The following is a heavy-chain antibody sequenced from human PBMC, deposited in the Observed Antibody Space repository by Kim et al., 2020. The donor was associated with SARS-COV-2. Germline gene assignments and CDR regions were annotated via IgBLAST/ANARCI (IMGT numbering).Heavy chain of an antibody. V-gene: IGHV7-4-1*02. D-gene: IGHD6-13*01. CDR3: ARGGIAAADNYFDY. Sequence: ASVKVSCKASGYTFTSYAMNWVRQAPGQGLEWMGWINTNTGNPTYAQGFTGRFVFSLDTSVSTAYLQISSLKAEDTAVYYCARGGIAAADNYFDYWGQGTLVTVSS. CDR1: GYTFTSYA. J-gene: IGHJ4*02. CDR2: INTNTGNP.